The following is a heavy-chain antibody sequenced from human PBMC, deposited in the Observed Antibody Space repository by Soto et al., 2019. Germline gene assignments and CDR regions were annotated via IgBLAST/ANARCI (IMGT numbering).Heavy chain of an antibody. Sequence: QITLKESGPTLVKPTQTLTLTCSFSGFSLTTDGAGVGWVRQTPGEALEWLALIYWDDDERYSPYLKTRLTIAKDTSKNHVVLIMSNMAPMDTASYYCAHSRKLITEDGQVGDFDSWGQGTLVTVSS. CDR1: GFSLTTDGAG. CDR2: IYWDDDE. CDR3: AHSRKLITEDGQVGDFDS. J-gene: IGHJ4*02. V-gene: IGHV2-5*02. D-gene: IGHD3-10*01.